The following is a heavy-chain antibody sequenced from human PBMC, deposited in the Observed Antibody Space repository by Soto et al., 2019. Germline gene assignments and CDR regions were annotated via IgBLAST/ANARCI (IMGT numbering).Heavy chain of an antibody. CDR1: GYTFASYG. D-gene: IGHD6-13*01. CDR2: MNPNSGNT. J-gene: IGHJ6*03. V-gene: IGHV1-8*02. CDR3: ARLAADGTVYYYYYMDV. Sequence: GTSVKVSCKASGYTFASYGISWVRQAPGQGLEWMGWMNPNSGNTSYAQKLQGRVTMTRNTSTSTAYMELSSLRSEDTAVYYCARLAADGTVYYYYYMDVWGKGTTVTVSS.